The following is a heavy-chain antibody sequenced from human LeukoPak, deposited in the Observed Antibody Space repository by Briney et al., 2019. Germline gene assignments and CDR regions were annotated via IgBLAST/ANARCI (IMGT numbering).Heavy chain of an antibody. CDR3: ARLLVANDYYYMGV. V-gene: IGHV4-30-4*08. CDR2: IYYSGST. J-gene: IGHJ6*03. D-gene: IGHD5-12*01. Sequence: SQTLSLTCTVSGGSISSGDYYWSWIRQPPGKGLEWIGYIYYSGSTYYNPSLKSRVTISVDTSKNQFSLKLSSVTAADTAVYYCARLLVANDYYYMGVWGKGTTVTVSS. CDR1: GGSISSGDYY.